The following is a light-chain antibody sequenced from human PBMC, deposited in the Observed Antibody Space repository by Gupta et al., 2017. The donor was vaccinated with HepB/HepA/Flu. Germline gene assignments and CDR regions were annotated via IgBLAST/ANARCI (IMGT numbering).Light chain of an antibody. Sequence: DIQMTQPPSSLSASVGDRVTITCRASQCISSYLDWYQQKPGQVPKLLIYAASSLESGVPSRFSGSGSGTDFTLTISSLQPEDFAIYYCQQRNSSPFTFGRGTKVDIK. V-gene: IGKV1-39*01. CDR2: AAS. CDR1: QCISSY. CDR3: QQRNSSPFT. J-gene: IGKJ4*01.